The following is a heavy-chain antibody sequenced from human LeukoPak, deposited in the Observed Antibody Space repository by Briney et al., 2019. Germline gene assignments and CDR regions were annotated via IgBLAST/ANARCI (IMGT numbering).Heavy chain of an antibody. CDR3: AKDRPAGSGWYWA. D-gene: IGHD6-19*01. V-gene: IGHV3-23*01. CDR1: GFTFSSYA. J-gene: IGHJ5*02. CDR2: ISGSGGST. Sequence: GGSLRLSCAASGFTFSSYAMSWVRQAPGRGLEWVSAISGSGGSTYYADSVKGRSTISRDNSKNTLYLQMNSLRAEDTAVYYCAKDRPAGSGWYWAWGQGTLVTVSS.